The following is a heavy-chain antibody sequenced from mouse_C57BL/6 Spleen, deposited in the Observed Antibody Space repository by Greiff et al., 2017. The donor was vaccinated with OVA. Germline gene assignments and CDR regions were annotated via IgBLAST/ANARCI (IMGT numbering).Heavy chain of an antibody. CDR1: GYTFTSYW. J-gene: IGHJ2*01. V-gene: IGHV1-61*01. CDR2: IYPSDSET. Sequence: QVQLKQPGAELVRPGSSVKLSCKASGYTFTSYWMDWVKQRPGQGLEWIGNIYPSDSETHYTQKFKDKATLTVDQSSSTAYMQLSSLTSEDSAVYYCARGGNYYGSFDYWGQGTTLTVSS. D-gene: IGHD1-1*01. CDR3: ARGGNYYGSFDY.